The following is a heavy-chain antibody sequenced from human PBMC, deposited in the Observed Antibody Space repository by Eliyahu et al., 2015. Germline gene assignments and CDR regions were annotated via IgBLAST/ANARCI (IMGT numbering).Heavy chain of an antibody. V-gene: IGHV3-53*01. CDR3: ARVTTHDWFDP. D-gene: IGHD4-11*01. J-gene: IGHJ5*02. CDR2: IYSGGST. CDR1: GFTVSSNY. Sequence: RLSCAASGFTVSSNYMXWVRQAPGKGLEWVSVIYSGGSTYYADSVKGRFTISRDNSKNTLYLQMNSLRAEDTAVYYCARVTTHDWFDPWGQGTLVTVSS.